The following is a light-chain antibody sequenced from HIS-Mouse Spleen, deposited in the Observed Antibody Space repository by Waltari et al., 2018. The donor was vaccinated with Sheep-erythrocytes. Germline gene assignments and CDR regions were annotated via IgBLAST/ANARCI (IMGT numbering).Light chain of an antibody. V-gene: IGLV2-23*01. CDR3: CSYAGSSTPWV. CDR2: AGS. J-gene: IGLJ3*02. Sequence: QSALTQPASVSGSPGQSITISCTGTSSDVGSYNLVSWYQQHPGKAPKRMISAGSKRPSWVSNRFSGSKSGNTASLTISGLQAEDEADYYCCSYAGSSTPWVFGGGTKLTVL. CDR1: SSDVGSYNL.